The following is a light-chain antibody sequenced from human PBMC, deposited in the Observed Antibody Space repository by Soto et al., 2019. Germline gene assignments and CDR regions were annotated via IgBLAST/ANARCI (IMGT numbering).Light chain of an antibody. CDR3: QQRSIWPLT. CDR1: ESVSDNY. V-gene: IGKV3D-20*02. CDR2: GAS. J-gene: IGKJ4*01. Sequence: EIVLTQSPGTLSLSPGERATLSCRASESVSDNYLAWYQQRSGQAPRLVIYGASSRASAVPDRFSGSGSGTDFTLTISNLEPEDSAVYYCQQRSIWPLTFGGGTKVDIK.